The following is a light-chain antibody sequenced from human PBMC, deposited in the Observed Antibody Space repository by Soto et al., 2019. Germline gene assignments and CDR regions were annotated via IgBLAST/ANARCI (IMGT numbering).Light chain of an antibody. CDR1: QSVNIN. CDR2: GAS. V-gene: IGKV3D-15*01. J-gene: IGKJ4*01. CDR3: QQYKDWPPLT. Sequence: EIAMTQSPVTLSASPGERVTLSCRASQSVNINLAWYQQRPGQAPRVLIYGASNRASGIPDRFSGSGSGTDFTLTIRSLEPDDFALYYCQQYKDWPPLTFGGGTRVEIK.